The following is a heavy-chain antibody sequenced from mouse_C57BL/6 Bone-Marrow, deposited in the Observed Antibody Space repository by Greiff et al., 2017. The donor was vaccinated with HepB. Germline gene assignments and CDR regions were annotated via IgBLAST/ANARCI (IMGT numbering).Heavy chain of an antibody. CDR1: GFNIKDYY. Sequence: VHVKQSGAELVRPGASVKLSCTASGFNIKDYYMHWVKQRPEQGLEWIGRIDPEDGDTEYAPKFQGKATMTADTSSNTAYLQLSSLTSEDTAVYYCTRGGYDYVAWFAYWGQGTLVTVSA. CDR3: TRGGYDYVAWFAY. CDR2: IDPEDGDT. J-gene: IGHJ3*01. D-gene: IGHD2-4*01. V-gene: IGHV14-1*01.